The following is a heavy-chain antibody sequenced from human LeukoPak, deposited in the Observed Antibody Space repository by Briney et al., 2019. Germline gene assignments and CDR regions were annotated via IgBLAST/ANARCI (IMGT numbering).Heavy chain of an antibody. CDR2: INHSGST. CDR1: GGSFSGYY. V-gene: IGHV4-34*01. Sequence: TSETLSLTCTVYGGSFSGYYWSWIRQPPGKGLEWIGEINHSGSTNYNPSLKSRVTISVDTSKNQFSLKLSSVTAADTAVYYCASGSYYDAFDIWGQGTMVTVSS. D-gene: IGHD1-26*01. J-gene: IGHJ3*02. CDR3: ASGSYYDAFDI.